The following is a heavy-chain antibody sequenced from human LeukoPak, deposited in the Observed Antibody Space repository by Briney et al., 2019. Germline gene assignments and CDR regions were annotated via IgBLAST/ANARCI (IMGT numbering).Heavy chain of an antibody. CDR1: GGTFSSYA. CDR2: IIPIFGTA. V-gene: IGHV1-69*06. Sequence: SVKVSCKASGGTFSSYAISWVRQAPGQGLEWMGGIIPIFGTANYAQKFQGRVTITADKSTSTVYMELSSLRSEDTAVYYCARLSTAMGPPGDYWGQGTLVTVSS. CDR3: ARLSTAMGPPGDY. D-gene: IGHD5-18*01. J-gene: IGHJ4*02.